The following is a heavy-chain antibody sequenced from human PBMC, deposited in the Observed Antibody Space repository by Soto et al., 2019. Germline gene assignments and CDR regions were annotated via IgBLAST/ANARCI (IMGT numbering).Heavy chain of an antibody. CDR2: INPNSGGT. D-gene: IGHD2-2*01. J-gene: IGHJ4*02. Sequence: ASVKVSCKASGYTFTGYYMHWVRQAPGQGLEWMGWINPNSGGTNYAQKFRGWVTMTRDTSISTAYMELSRLRSDDTAVYYCAVCSSDEYYFDYWGQGTLVTVSS. CDR3: AVCSSDEYYFDY. CDR1: GYTFTGYY. V-gene: IGHV1-2*04.